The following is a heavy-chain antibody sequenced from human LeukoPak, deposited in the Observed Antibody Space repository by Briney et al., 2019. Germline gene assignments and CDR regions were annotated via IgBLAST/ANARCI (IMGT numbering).Heavy chain of an antibody. CDR1: GFTFSSYW. CDR2: INTDGSST. Sequence: GGSLRLSCAASGFTFSSYWLLWVRHAPGRGLVWVSRINTDGSSTAYADSVKGRFTISRDNAKNTLYLQMNSLRAEDTAVYYCARGPYGDYPGGAFDIWGQGTMVTVSS. CDR3: ARGPYGDYPGGAFDI. J-gene: IGHJ3*02. V-gene: IGHV3-74*01. D-gene: IGHD4-17*01.